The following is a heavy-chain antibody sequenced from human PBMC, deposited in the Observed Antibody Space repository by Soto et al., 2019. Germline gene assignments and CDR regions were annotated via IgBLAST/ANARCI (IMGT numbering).Heavy chain of an antibody. J-gene: IGHJ4*02. Sequence: GASVKLSCTDSGYTFTSYGISWVRQAPGQGLEWMGWISTYNGNTNYAQKLQGRVTMTTDTSTSTAYMELRSLRSDDTAVYYCARDRGSYALDYWGQGTLVTVSS. CDR2: ISTYNGNT. CDR3: ARDRGSYALDY. CDR1: GYTFTSYG. V-gene: IGHV1-18*01. D-gene: IGHD1-26*01.